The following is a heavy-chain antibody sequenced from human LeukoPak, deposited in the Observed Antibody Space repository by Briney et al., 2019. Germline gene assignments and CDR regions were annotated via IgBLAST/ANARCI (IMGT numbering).Heavy chain of an antibody. D-gene: IGHD1-26*01. Sequence: ASVKVSCKASGYTFTSYAMHWVRRAPGQRLEWMGWINAGNGNTKYSQKFQGRVTITRDTSASTAYMELSSLRSEDTAVYYCARGHLQYSGSPWSIGYWGQGTLVTVSS. CDR2: INAGNGNT. CDR1: GYTFTSYA. V-gene: IGHV1-3*01. CDR3: ARGHLQYSGSPWSIGY. J-gene: IGHJ4*02.